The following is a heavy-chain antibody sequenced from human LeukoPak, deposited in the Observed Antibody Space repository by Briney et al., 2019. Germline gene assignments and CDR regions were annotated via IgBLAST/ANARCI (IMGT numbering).Heavy chain of an antibody. V-gene: IGHV1-18*01. CDR3: ARDRPPNYSSGVDFDY. J-gene: IGHJ4*02. CDR2: ISAYNGNT. D-gene: IGHD6-25*01. CDR1: GGTFSSYA. Sequence: RASVKVSCKASGGTFSSYAISWVRQAPGQGLEWMGWISAYNGNTNYAQKLQGRVTMTTDTSTSTAYMELRSLRSDDTAVYYCARDRPPNYSSGVDFDYWGQGTLVTVSS.